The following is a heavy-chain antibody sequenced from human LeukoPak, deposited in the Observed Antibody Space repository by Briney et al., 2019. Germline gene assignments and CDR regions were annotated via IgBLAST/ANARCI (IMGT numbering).Heavy chain of an antibody. CDR2: INPSGGST. D-gene: IGHD2-15*01. CDR1: GYTFTSYY. CDR3: ARSLGYCSGGSCYSGAFDI. J-gene: IGHJ3*02. V-gene: IGHV1-46*01. Sequence: ASVKVSCKASGYTFTSYYMHWVRQAPGQGLEWMGIINPSGGSTSYAQKFQGRVTMTRDMSTSTVYMELSSLRSEDTAVYYCARSLGYCSGGSCYSGAFDIWGQGTMVTVSS.